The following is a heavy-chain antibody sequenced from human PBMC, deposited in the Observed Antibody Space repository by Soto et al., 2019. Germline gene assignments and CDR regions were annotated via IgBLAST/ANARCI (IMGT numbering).Heavy chain of an antibody. J-gene: IGHJ6*03. V-gene: IGHV3-48*01. Sequence: GGSLRLSCAASGFTFSSYSMNWVRQAPGKGLEWVSYISSSSTIYYADSVKGRFTISRDNAKNSLYLQMNSLRAEDTAVYYCARDSLIGTSSYYYYYMDVWGKGTTVTVSS. CDR3: ARDSLIGTSSYYYYYMDV. D-gene: IGHD2-2*01. CDR2: ISSSSTI. CDR1: GFTFSSYS.